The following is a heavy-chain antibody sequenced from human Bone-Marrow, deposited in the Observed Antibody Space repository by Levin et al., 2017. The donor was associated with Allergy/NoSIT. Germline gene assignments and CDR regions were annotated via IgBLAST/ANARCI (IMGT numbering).Heavy chain of an antibody. CDR3: ARGHFPYYYYGMYV. CDR2: VSAYSGNT. CDR1: GFTFTTYG. V-gene: IGHV1-18*01. J-gene: IGHJ6*02. Sequence: ASVKVSCKASGFTFTTYGLTWVRQAPGRGLEWMGWVSAYSGNTNYALNLQDRVTMTTDTATNTAYMELSSLRSDDTAIYYCARGHFPYYYYGMYVWGQGTTVVVSS.